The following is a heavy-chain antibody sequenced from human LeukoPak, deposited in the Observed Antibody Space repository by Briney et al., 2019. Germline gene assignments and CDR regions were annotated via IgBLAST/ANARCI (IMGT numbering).Heavy chain of an antibody. CDR1: GGSFSGYY. CDR3: AREQYDYVWGSYRSHWYFDL. V-gene: IGHV4-34*01. D-gene: IGHD3-16*02. CDR2: INHSGST. Sequence: PSETLSLTCAVYGGSFSGYYWSWIRQPPGKGLEWIGEINHSGSTNYNPSLKSRVTISVDTSKTQFPLKLSSVTAADTAVYYCAREQYDYVWGSYRSHWYFDLWGRGTLVTVSS. J-gene: IGHJ2*01.